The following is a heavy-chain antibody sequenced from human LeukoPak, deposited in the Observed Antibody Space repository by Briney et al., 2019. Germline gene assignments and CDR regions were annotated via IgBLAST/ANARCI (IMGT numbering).Heavy chain of an antibody. Sequence: PGGSLRLSCAASGFTFSYYWIHWVRQAPGKGLVWVSRVNDDGNSRDYADSVKGRFTISRDNAKNTVYLQMDSLRADDTAVYYCVRLNTVTPFDYWGQGTLVTVSS. J-gene: IGHJ4*02. CDR2: VNDDGNSR. D-gene: IGHD4-17*01. V-gene: IGHV3-74*01. CDR3: VRLNTVTPFDY. CDR1: GFTFSYYW.